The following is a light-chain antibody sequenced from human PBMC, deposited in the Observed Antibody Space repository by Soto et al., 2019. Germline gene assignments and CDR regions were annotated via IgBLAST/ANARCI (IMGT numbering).Light chain of an antibody. Sequence: EIVLTQSPGTLSLSPGERATLSCRASQSVTSSHLAWYQQKPGQAPRLLIYGASSRATGIPDRFSGSGSGTDFTLTINRLEPEDFAVYHCQQYDTSPWTFGQGTKVDIK. J-gene: IGKJ1*01. CDR3: QQYDTSPWT. CDR2: GAS. V-gene: IGKV3-20*01. CDR1: QSVTSSH.